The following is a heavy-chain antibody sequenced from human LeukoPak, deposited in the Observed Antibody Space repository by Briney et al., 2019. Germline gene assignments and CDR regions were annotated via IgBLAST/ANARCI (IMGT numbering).Heavy chain of an antibody. J-gene: IGHJ6*04. CDR1: GYTFTSHY. CDR2: ISAYNGNT. D-gene: IGHD4-23*01. V-gene: IGHV1-18*01. CDR3: ARFYGGLSDV. Sequence: ASVKVSCKASGYTFTSHYITWVRQAPGQGLEWMGWISAYNGNTNYAQKLQGRVTMTTDTSTSTAYMELRSLRSDDTAVYYCARFYGGLSDVWGKGTTVTVSS.